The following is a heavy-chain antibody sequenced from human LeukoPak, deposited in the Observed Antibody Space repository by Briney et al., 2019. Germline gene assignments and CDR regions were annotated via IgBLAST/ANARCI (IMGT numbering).Heavy chain of an antibody. J-gene: IGHJ6*02. V-gene: IGHV3-30*03. D-gene: IGHD1-14*01. CDR1: GFTFSSYG. Sequence: PTGGSLRLSCAASGFTFSSYGMHWVRQAPGKGLEWVAVISYDGSNKYYADSVKGRFTISRDNSKNTLYLQMNSLRAEDTAVYYCATPTGLGYYYGMGVWGQGTTVTVSS. CDR2: ISYDGSNK. CDR3: ATPTGLGYYYGMGV.